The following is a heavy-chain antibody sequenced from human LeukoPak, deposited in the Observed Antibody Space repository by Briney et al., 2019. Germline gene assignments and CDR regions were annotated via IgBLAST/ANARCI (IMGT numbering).Heavy chain of an antibody. CDR2: ISSSSRSI. V-gene: IGHV3-48*01. CDR1: GFTFSRYS. D-gene: IGHD3-10*01. J-gene: IGHJ4*02. CDR3: VTQAGRAGGQ. Sequence: GGSLRLSCAASGFTFSRYSMNWIRQAPGKGLEWVSYISSSSRSIYYADSVKGRFTISRDNAKNSLYLQMNRLRAEDTAVYHCVTQAGRAGGQWGQGTLIAVSS.